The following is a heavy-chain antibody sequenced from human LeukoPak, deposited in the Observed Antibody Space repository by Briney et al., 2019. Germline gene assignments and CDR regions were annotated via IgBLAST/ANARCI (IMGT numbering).Heavy chain of an antibody. CDR3: ATGTVFLLYSYGYPYDAFDI. Sequence: ASVKVSCKASGYTFTGYYMHWVRQAPGQGLEWMGWINPNSGGTNYAQKFQGRVTMTRDTSISTAYMELSRLRSDDTAVYYCATGTVFLLYSYGYPYDAFDIWGQGTMVTVSS. J-gene: IGHJ3*02. CDR1: GYTFTGYY. CDR2: INPNSGGT. D-gene: IGHD5-18*01. V-gene: IGHV1-2*02.